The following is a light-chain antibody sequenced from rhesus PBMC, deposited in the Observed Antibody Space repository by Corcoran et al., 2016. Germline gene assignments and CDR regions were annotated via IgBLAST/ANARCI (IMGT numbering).Light chain of an antibody. CDR2: YAS. CDR1: QSVGST. Sequence: EIVMTQSPATLSLSPGERATLSCRASQSVGSTLAWYQQKPGQAPRLLIYYASSRATGIPDRFSGSGSGKEVTLTISSLDPEDVGVYYCQKYNDWPYSFGQGTKVEIK. J-gene: IGKJ2*01. V-gene: IGKV3-42*02. CDR3: QKYNDWPYS.